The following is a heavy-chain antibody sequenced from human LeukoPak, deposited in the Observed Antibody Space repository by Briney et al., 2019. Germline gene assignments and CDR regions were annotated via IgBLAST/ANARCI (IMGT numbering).Heavy chain of an antibody. J-gene: IGHJ6*03. Sequence: KCGESLKISCQGSGYRFTSYWIGWVRQVPGKGLEWMGIIYPGDSDTRYSPSFQGQVTISADKSISTAYLQWSSLKASDTAMYYCARLGRGSGSYYYYYMDVWGKGTTVTISS. D-gene: IGHD3-10*01. CDR3: ARLGRGSGSYYYYYMDV. CDR1: GYRFTSYW. CDR2: IYPGDSDT. V-gene: IGHV5-51*01.